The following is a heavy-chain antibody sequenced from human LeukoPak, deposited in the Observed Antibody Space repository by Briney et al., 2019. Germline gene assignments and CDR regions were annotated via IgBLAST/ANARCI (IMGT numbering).Heavy chain of an antibody. Sequence: SETLSLTCTVSGGSISSYYWSWIRQPPGKGLEWVGYIYYSGSTNYNPSLKSRGTISVDTCKNQFSLKQSYVRAGDRAGYDLARALYGSGSSPAYWGQGPLVTVSS. D-gene: IGHD3-10*01. J-gene: IGHJ4*02. CDR2: IYYSGST. CDR3: ARALYGSGSSPAY. V-gene: IGHV4-59*01. CDR1: GGSISSYY.